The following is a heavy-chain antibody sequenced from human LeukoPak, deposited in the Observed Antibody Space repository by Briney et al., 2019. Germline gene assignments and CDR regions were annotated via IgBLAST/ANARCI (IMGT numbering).Heavy chain of an antibody. CDR1: GFTFTDVW. J-gene: IGHJ4*02. V-gene: IGHV3-15*01. CDR2: IISISGGGTS. D-gene: IGHD1-26*01. CDR3: TTHRGGWVVDF. Sequence: PGGSLRLSCTASGFTFTDVWMSWVRQVPGKGLEWVGRIISISGGGTSDYPAAVKGRFTISRDDSRNTLYLQMNSLKTEDTAVYYCTTHRGGWVVDFRGQGSLVTVSS.